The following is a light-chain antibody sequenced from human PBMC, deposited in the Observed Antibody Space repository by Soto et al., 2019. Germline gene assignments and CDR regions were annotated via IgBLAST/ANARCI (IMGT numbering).Light chain of an antibody. Sequence: DIQMTQSPSSLSASVGDRVTITCRASQAIYNYLAWYQQKPGKVPTLLISAASTFQAGVPSRFGGSWSGTDFPLTISSLQPEDVATYYCQKFSSVPTFGGGTKLEI. V-gene: IGKV1-27*01. CDR3: QKFSSVPT. J-gene: IGKJ4*01. CDR1: QAIYNY. CDR2: AAS.